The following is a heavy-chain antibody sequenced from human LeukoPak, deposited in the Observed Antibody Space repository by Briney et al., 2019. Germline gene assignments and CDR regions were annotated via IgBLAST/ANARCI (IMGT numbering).Heavy chain of an antibody. CDR1: GGSFSGYY. J-gene: IGHJ4*02. Sequence: SETLSLTCAVYGGSFSGYYWSWIRQPPGKGLEWIGEINHSGSTNYNPSLKSRVTMSVDTSKNQFSLKLNSVTAADTALYYCASADCSGGTCYFVYLNWGQGALVIVSS. D-gene: IGHD2-15*01. V-gene: IGHV4-34*01. CDR2: INHSGST. CDR3: ASADCSGGTCYFVYLN.